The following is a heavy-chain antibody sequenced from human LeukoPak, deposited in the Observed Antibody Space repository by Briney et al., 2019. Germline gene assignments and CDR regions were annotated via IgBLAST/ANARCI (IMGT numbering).Heavy chain of an antibody. Sequence: PGGSLRLSCAASGFTVSSNYMSWVRQAPGKGLEWVSVIYSGGSTYYADSVKGRFTISRDNSKNTLYPQMNSLRAEDTAVYYCAREFLQTTTVIDWGQGTLVTVSS. CDR2: IYSGGST. D-gene: IGHD4-17*01. CDR1: GFTVSSNY. J-gene: IGHJ4*02. V-gene: IGHV3-53*01. CDR3: AREFLQTTTVID.